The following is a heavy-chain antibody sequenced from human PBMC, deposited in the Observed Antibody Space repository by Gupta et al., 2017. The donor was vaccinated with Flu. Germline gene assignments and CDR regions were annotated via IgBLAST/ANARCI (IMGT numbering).Heavy chain of an antibody. CDR1: GYTFTSYY. Sequence: QVQLVQSGAEVKKPGASVKVSCKASGYTFTSYYLHWVRQAPGQGLEWMGIINPSGGSTSYAQKFQGRVTMTRDTSTSTVYMELSSLRSEDTAVYYCARGLEWLLSDYYGMDVWGQGTTVTVSS. J-gene: IGHJ6*02. D-gene: IGHD3-3*01. CDR3: ARGLEWLLSDYYGMDV. CDR2: INPSGGST. V-gene: IGHV1-46*01.